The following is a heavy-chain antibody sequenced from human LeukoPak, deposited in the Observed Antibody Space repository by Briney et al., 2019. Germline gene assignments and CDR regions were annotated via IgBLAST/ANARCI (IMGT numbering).Heavy chain of an antibody. CDR1: GGSIGSSSSY. CDR2: IYYSGST. Sequence: SETLSLTCTVSGGSIGSSSSYWGWIRQSPGKGLEWIGNIYYSGSTYYNPSLKSRVTISVDTSKNQFSLKLSSVTAADTAVYYCARRAAAGHFDYWGQGTLVTVSS. CDR3: ARRAAAGHFDY. V-gene: IGHV4-39*01. J-gene: IGHJ4*02. D-gene: IGHD6-13*01.